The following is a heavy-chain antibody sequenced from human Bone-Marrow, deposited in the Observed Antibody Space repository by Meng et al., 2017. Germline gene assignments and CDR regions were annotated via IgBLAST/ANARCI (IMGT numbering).Heavy chain of an antibody. J-gene: IGHJ4*02. CDR2: ISWNSGSI. D-gene: IGHD6-19*01. V-gene: IGHV3-9*01. CDR3: ARDCDSSGWYYFDY. CDR1: GFTFDDYA. Sequence: SLKISCAASGFTFDDYAMHWVRQAPGKGLEWVSGISWNSGSIGYADSVKGRFTISRDNAKNSLYLQMNSLRAEDTAVYYCARDCDSSGWYYFDYWGQGTLVTVSS.